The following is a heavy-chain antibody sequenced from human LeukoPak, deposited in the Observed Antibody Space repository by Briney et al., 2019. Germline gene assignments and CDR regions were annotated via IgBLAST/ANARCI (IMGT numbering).Heavy chain of an antibody. CDR3: VKFWSGYYSDY. Sequence: GGSSRLSCAASGFTSSIYAMSWVRQGPGKGLEWVSGITGSGSTTNYADSVKGRFTISRDNSKDTLHLQMNSLRAEDTALYYCVKFWSGYYSDYWGQGTMVIASS. CDR2: ITGSGSTT. V-gene: IGHV3-23*01. D-gene: IGHD3-3*01. J-gene: IGHJ4*02. CDR1: GFTSSIYA.